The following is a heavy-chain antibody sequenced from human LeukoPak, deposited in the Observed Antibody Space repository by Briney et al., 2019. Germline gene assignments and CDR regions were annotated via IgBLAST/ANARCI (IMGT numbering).Heavy chain of an antibody. CDR3: ARGAWPVAYYDSSGYLHYFDY. D-gene: IGHD3-22*01. Sequence: ASVKVSCKASGYTFTSYYMHWVRQAPGQGLEWMGITNPSGGSTSYAQKFQGRVTMTRDTSTSTVYMELSSLRSEDTAVYYCARGAWPVAYYDSSGYLHYFDYWGQGTLVTVSS. CDR2: TNPSGGST. V-gene: IGHV1-46*01. J-gene: IGHJ4*02. CDR1: GYTFTSYY.